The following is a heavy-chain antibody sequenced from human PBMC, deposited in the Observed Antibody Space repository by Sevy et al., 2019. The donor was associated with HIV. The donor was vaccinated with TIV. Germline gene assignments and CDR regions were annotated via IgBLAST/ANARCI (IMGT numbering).Heavy chain of an antibody. Sequence: GGSLRLSCAASGFRLGTSWMSWVRQAPGKGLEWVANINKDGSQKYYVDSVKGRFTITRDNAKDSLFLQMSGLTIDDTAIYYCATDPGVALGCGWSSGGMDIWGHGTNVTVSS. CDR3: ATDPGVALGCGWSSGGMDI. CDR2: INKDGSQK. J-gene: IGHJ6*02. D-gene: IGHD2-21*01. CDR1: GFRLGTSW. V-gene: IGHV3-7*03.